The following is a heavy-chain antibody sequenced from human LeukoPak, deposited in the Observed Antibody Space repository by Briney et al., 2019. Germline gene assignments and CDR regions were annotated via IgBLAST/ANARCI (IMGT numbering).Heavy chain of an antibody. Sequence: SLRLSCAASGFTFDDYAMHWVRQGPGKGLEWVSGISWNSGSIGYADSVKGRFTISRDNAMNSLYLQMNSLRVEDTAVYYCARDPGIAAAGTVGYFDSWGQGILVTVSS. CDR2: ISWNSGSI. CDR1: GFTFDDYA. CDR3: ARDPGIAAAGTVGYFDS. V-gene: IGHV3-9*01. J-gene: IGHJ4*02. D-gene: IGHD6-13*01.